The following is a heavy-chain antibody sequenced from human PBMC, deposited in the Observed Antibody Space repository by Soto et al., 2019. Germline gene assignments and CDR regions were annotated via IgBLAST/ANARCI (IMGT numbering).Heavy chain of an antibody. CDR1: GFTFSSYA. Sequence: EVQLLESGGGLVQPGGSLRLYCAASGFTFSSYAMSWVRQAPGKGLEWVSAISGSGGSTYYADSVKGRFTISRDNSKNTLYLQMNSLRAEDTAVYYCAKDGLAARRGLTFDYLGQGTLVTVSS. J-gene: IGHJ4*02. CDR2: ISGSGGST. CDR3: AKDGLAARRGLTFDY. V-gene: IGHV3-23*01. D-gene: IGHD6-6*01.